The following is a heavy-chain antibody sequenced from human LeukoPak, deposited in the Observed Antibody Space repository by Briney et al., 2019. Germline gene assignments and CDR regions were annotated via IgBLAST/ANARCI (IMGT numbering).Heavy chain of an antibody. V-gene: IGHV1-46*01. CDR1: RYTFTSYY. CDR3: ARDRITIFGVVSTRVNRDYYYYYMDV. J-gene: IGHJ6*03. CDR2: INPSGGST. D-gene: IGHD3-3*01. Sequence: ASVKVSCKASRYTFTSYYMHWVRQAPGQGLEWMGIINPSGGSTSYAQKFQGRVTMTRDMSTSTVYMELSSLRSEDTAVYYCARDRITIFGVVSTRVNRDYYYYYMDVWGKGTTVTVSS.